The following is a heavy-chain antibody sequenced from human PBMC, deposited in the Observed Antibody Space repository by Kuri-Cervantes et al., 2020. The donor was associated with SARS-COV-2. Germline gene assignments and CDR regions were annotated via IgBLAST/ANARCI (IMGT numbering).Heavy chain of an antibody. CDR3: AKVPALTDTAMVLVYFDY. J-gene: IGHJ4*02. D-gene: IGHD5-18*01. CDR2: ISSNGGST. V-gene: IGHV3-64*01. CDR1: GFTFGDYA. Sequence: GSLRLSCTASGFTFGDYAMHWVREAPGKGLEYVSAISSNGGSTYYANSVKGRFTISRDNSKNTLYLQMNSLRAEDTTVYYCAKVPALTDTAMVLVYFDYWGQGTLVTVSS.